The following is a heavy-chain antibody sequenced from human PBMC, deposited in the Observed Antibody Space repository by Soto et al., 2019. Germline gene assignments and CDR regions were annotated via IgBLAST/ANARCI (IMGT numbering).Heavy chain of an antibody. Sequence: SETLSLTCTVSGGSIISSSYYWGWIRQPPGKGLEWIGSIYYSGSTYYNPSLKSRVTISVDTSKNQFSLKLSSVTAADTAVYYCARHTQGYCSSTSCPSYYYYGMDVWGQGTTVTVSS. CDR2: IYYSGST. CDR3: ARHTQGYCSSTSCPSYYYYGMDV. J-gene: IGHJ6*02. CDR1: GGSIISSSYY. V-gene: IGHV4-39*01. D-gene: IGHD2-2*01.